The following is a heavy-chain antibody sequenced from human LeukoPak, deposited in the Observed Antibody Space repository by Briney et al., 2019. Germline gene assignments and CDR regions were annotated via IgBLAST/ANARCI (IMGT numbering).Heavy chain of an antibody. J-gene: IGHJ5*02. CDR3: ARGIAVASNWFDP. CDR1: GGSISSGGYY. CDR2: IYYSGST. Sequence: SETLSLTCTVSGGSISSGGYYWSWIRQHPGKGLEWIGYIYYSGSTYYNPSLKSRVTISVDTSKNQFSLKLSSVTAADTAVYYCARGIAVASNWFDPWGQGTLVTVSS. V-gene: IGHV4-31*03. D-gene: IGHD6-19*01.